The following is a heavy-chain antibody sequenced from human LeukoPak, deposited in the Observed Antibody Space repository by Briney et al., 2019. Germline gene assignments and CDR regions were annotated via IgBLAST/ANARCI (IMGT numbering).Heavy chain of an antibody. CDR3: ARDRYCSSTSCLYYFDY. CDR2: INPNSGGT. Sequence: GASVKVSCKASGYTFTGYYMHWVRQAPGQGLEWMGWINPNSGGTNYAQKFQGRVTMTRDTSISTAYMELSRLRSDDTAVYYFARDRYCSSTSCLYYFDYWGQGTLVTVSS. CDR1: GYTFTGYY. D-gene: IGHD2-2*01. V-gene: IGHV1-2*02. J-gene: IGHJ4*02.